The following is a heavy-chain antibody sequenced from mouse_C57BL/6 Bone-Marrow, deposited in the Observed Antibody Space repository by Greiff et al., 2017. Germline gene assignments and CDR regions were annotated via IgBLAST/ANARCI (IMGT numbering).Heavy chain of an antibody. CDR3: ARIDRRDYFDY. CDR1: GFSLTSYA. Sequence: VKLQQSGPGLVAPSQSLSITCTVSGFSLTSYAISWVRQPPGQGLEWLGVIWTGGGTHYNSALKSRLSISKDNSKSQVFLKMNSLQTDDTARYYCARIDRRDYFDYWGQGTTLTVSS. CDR2: IWTGGGT. J-gene: IGHJ2*01. V-gene: IGHV2-9-1*01. D-gene: IGHD2-14*01.